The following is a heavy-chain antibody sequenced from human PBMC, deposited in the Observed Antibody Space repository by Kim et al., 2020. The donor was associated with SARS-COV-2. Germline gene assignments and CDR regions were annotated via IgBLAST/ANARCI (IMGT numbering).Heavy chain of an antibody. J-gene: IGHJ6*02. CDR2: MYYTGTA. CDR1: NGSIRSPGHF. CDR3: ARVAVQLWGGLDV. Sequence: SETLSLTCSVSNGSIRSPGHFWSWVRRIPGHGLEHIGHMYYTGTASYNPSLKSRLRMSLDTSKNQFSLTLHSATAADSAIYYCARVAVQLWGGLDVWG. V-gene: IGHV4-31*03. D-gene: IGHD2-21*01.